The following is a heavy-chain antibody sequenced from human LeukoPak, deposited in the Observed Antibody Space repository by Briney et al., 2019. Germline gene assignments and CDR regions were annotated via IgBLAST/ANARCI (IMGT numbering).Heavy chain of an antibody. V-gene: IGHV3-23*01. D-gene: IGHD6-19*01. CDR1: GFTFSSYA. Sequence: PGGSLRLSCAASGFTFSSYAMNWVRQAPGKGLEWVSSITDSGGSIYYADPLKGRFTISRDNSKNTLYLQMNSLRAEDTAIYYCAKETSVAGTRGDAFDIWGQGTLVTVSS. J-gene: IGHJ3*02. CDR2: ITDSGGSI. CDR3: AKETSVAGTRGDAFDI.